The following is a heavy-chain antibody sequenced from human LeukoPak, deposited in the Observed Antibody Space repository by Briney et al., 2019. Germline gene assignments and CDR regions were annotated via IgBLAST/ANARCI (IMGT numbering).Heavy chain of an antibody. J-gene: IGHJ4*02. Sequence: SGGSLRLSCEPSGFPFSSYWMLWVRQAPGKGLVWVSRISGDGTIKTYADFVRGRFTISRDNTKNILYLQMNSLKVKDTATYFCSRSQFDYWGQGVLVTVSS. CDR2: ISGDGTIK. V-gene: IGHV3-74*03. CDR1: GFPFSSYW. CDR3: SRSQFDY.